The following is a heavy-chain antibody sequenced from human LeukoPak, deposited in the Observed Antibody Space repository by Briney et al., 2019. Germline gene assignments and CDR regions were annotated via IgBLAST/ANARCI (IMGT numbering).Heavy chain of an antibody. D-gene: IGHD3-22*01. CDR1: GGSISSYY. Sequence: SETLSLTCTVSGGSISSYYWSWIRQPPGKGLEWIGYIYYSGSTFYSPSLKSRVTISLDTSKNQFSLWLTSVTAADTAVYYCARDGRGPYDSSGPTLNWGQGTLVTVSS. J-gene: IGHJ4*02. V-gene: IGHV4-59*12. CDR2: IYYSGST. CDR3: ARDGRGPYDSSGPTLN.